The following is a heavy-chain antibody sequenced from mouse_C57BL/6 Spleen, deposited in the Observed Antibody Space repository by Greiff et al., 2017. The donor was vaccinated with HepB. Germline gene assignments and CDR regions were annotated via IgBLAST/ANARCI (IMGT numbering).Heavy chain of an antibody. CDR2: INPSSGYT. V-gene: IGHV1-4*01. J-gene: IGHJ3*01. CDR3: ARSESGNYESWFAY. CDR1: GYTFTSYT. D-gene: IGHD2-1*01. Sequence: QVQLQQSGAELARPGASVKMSCKASGYTFTSYTMHWVKQRPGQGLEWIGYINPSSGYTKYNQKFKDKATLTADKSSSTAYMQLSSLTSEDAAVYYCARSESGNYESWFAYWGQGTLVTVSA.